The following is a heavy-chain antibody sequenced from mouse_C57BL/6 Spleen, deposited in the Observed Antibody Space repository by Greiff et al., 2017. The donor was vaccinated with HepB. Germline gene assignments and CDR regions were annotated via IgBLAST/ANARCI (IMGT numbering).Heavy chain of an antibody. CDR1: GYTFTSYW. CDR3: ARGYGKGHWYFDV. CDR2: IHPNSGST. D-gene: IGHD2-1*01. V-gene: IGHV1-64*01. J-gene: IGHJ1*03. Sequence: VQLQQSGAELVKPGASVKLSCKASGYTFTSYWMHWVKQRPGQGLEWIGMIHPNSGSTNYNEKFKSKATLTVDKSSSTAYMQLSSLTSEDSAVYYCARGYGKGHWYFDVWGTGTTVTVSS.